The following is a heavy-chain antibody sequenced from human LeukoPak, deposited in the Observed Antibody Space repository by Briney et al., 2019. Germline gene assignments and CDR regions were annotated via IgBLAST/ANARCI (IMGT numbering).Heavy chain of an antibody. CDR3: ARGSQTSRASTYYYYGMDV. J-gene: IGHJ6*02. CDR1: GGSISSGGYS. CDR2: IYHSGST. V-gene: IGHV4-30-2*01. D-gene: IGHD2-2*01. Sequence: SQTLSLTCAVSGGSISSGGYSWSWIRQPPGKGLEWIGYIYHSGSTYYNPSLKSRATISVDRSKNQFSLKLSSVTAADTAVYYCARGSQTSRASTYYYYGMDVWGQGTTVTVSS.